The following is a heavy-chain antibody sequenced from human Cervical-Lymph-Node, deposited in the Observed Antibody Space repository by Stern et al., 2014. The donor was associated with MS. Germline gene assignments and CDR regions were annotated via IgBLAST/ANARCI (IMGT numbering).Heavy chain of an antibody. D-gene: IGHD6-25*01. V-gene: IGHV3-48*01. Sequence: EMQLVESGGGLVQPGGSLRLACAASGFTFSSYPMNWVRQAPGKGPEWISYINTVATNIYYADSVKGRFTISRDNAKNSLFLQMNSLRADDTAVYYCARGLPNTGYDPWGQGTLVTVSS. CDR1: GFTFSSYP. CDR2: INTVATNI. J-gene: IGHJ5*02. CDR3: ARGLPNTGYDP.